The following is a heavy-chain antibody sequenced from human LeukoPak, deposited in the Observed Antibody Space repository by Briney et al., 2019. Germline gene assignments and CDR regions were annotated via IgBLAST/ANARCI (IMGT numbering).Heavy chain of an antibody. D-gene: IGHD2-8*01. V-gene: IGHV4-34*01. CDR1: GGSFSGYY. CDR3: ARDTLIHGMDV. Sequence: SETLSLTCAVYGGSFSGYYWSWSRQPPGKGLEWIGEINHSGSTNYNPSLKSRVTISVDTSKNQFSLKLSSVTAADTAVYYCARDTLIHGMDVWGQGTTVTVSS. J-gene: IGHJ6*02. CDR2: INHSGST.